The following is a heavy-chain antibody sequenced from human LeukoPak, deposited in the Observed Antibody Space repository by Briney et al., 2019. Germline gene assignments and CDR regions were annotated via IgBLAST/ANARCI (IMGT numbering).Heavy chain of an antibody. CDR3: ARGALDSGWPLPIRY. D-gene: IGHD6-19*01. CDR2: ISAYNGNT. J-gene: IGHJ4*02. CDR1: GYTFTSCG. V-gene: IGHV1-18*04. Sequence: GASVKVSCKASGYTFTSCGITWVRQAPGQGLEWMGWISAYNGNTNYAQKLQGRVTMTTDTSTSTAYMELRSLRSDDTAVYYCARGALDSGWPLPIRYWGQGTLVTVSS.